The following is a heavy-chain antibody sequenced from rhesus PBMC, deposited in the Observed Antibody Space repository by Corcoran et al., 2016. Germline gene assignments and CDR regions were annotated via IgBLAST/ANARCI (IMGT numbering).Heavy chain of an antibody. J-gene: IGHJ3*01. CDR3: AKDSDALDF. Sequence: EVQLVESGGGLVQPGGSLRLSCAASGFTFSSYGISCVRHAPWKGLEWVSYISNGGGSTYYADSGKCRLTISRDNSKNTLTLRMNSLRAEDTAGYYCAKDSDALDFWGQGLRVTVSS. CDR1: GFTFSSYG. V-gene: IGHV3S5*01. CDR2: ISNGGGST.